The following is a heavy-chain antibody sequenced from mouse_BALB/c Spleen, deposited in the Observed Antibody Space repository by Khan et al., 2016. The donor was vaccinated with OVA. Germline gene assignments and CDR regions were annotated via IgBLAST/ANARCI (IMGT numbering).Heavy chain of an antibody. V-gene: IGHV1S137*01. D-gene: IGHD1-1*02. CDR1: GYTFTDYA. CDR3: ARGGRFAY. CDR2: ISTYYGDA. Sequence: VRLQQSGAELVRPGVSVKISCKVSGYTFTDYAMHWVKQSHAKSLEWIGVISTYYGDADYNQKFQGKDTMTADKSSRKAEMELARLTSEDSAIYYCARGGRFAYWGQGTLVTVSA. J-gene: IGHJ3*01.